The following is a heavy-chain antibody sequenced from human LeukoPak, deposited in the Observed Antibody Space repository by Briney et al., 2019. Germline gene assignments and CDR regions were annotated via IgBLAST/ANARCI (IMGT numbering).Heavy chain of an antibody. CDR2: IGGGGGST. Sequence: GGSLRLSCSMSGFTLSHYAMSWVRQAPGKGLEWVSTIGGGGGSTDYTDSVKGRFTISRDNSKNTLYLRMNSLGAEDTAVYYCAKGHRYCTSGNCNSAVDYWGQGTLVTVSS. CDR3: AKGHRYCTSGNCNSAVDY. J-gene: IGHJ4*02. CDR1: GFTLSHYA. V-gene: IGHV3-23*01. D-gene: IGHD2-15*01.